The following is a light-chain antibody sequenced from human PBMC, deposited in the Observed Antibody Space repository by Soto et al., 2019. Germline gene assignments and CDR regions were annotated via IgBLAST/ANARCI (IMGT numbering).Light chain of an antibody. Sequence: DIVMTQSPLSLPVTPGERPSISCRLGRGSRHGNDSNYLDGYLQKPGQSPQVLIYLGSNRASGVPDRFSGSGSGTDFTLKISRVEAEDVGVYYCMQLLQTPLTFGGGTKVEIK. V-gene: IGKV2-28*01. CDR1: RGSRHGNDSNY. J-gene: IGKJ4*01. CDR2: LGS. CDR3: MQLLQTPLT.